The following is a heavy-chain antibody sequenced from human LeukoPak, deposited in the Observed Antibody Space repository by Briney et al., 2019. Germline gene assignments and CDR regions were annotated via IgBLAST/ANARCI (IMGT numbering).Heavy chain of an antibody. Sequence: GGSLRLSCAASGFTFSSYEMNWVRQAPGKGLEWVSYISSSGSTIYYADSVKGRFTISRDNAKNSLYLQMNSLRAEDTAVYYCAKEGKTRNWNYYQAKAVYWGQGTLVTVSS. J-gene: IGHJ4*02. V-gene: IGHV3-48*03. CDR1: GFTFSSYE. CDR3: AKEGKTRNWNYYQAKAVY. CDR2: ISSSGSTI. D-gene: IGHD1-7*01.